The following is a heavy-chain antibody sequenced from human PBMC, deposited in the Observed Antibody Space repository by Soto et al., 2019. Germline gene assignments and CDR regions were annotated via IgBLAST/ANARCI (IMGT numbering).Heavy chain of an antibody. D-gene: IGHD1-26*01. J-gene: IGHJ5*02. Sequence: QVQLVQSGAEVKEPGASVKVSCKASGYTFTSYTISWVRQAPGQGLEWMGRISPYNGNTNYAQKLQGRVTTTTDTSTSIAYMELRSLRSGDTAVYYCARVVGALGHWFDPWGQGTLVTVSS. CDR1: GYTFTSYT. CDR2: ISPYNGNT. V-gene: IGHV1-18*01. CDR3: ARVVGALGHWFDP.